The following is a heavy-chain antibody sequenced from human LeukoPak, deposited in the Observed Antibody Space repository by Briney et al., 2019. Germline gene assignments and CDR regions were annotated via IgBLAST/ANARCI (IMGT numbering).Heavy chain of an antibody. D-gene: IGHD4-17*01. CDR3: ARDSDGDYDFDY. Sequence: ASVKVSCKASGYTFTSYGISWVRQAPGQGLEWMGWISVYNGNTNYAQKVQGRVTMTTDTSTSTAYMELRSLRSDDTAVYYCARDSDGDYDFDYWGQGTLVTVSS. J-gene: IGHJ4*02. V-gene: IGHV1-18*01. CDR1: GYTFTSYG. CDR2: ISVYNGNT.